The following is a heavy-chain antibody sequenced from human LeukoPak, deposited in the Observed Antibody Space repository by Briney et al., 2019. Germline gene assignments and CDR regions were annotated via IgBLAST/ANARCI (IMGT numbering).Heavy chain of an antibody. Sequence: GGSLRLSCAVSGLTFSDAWMSWVRQAPGKGLEWVSAISGSGGSTYYADSVKGRFTISRDNSKNTLYLQMNSLRAEDTAVYYCAKSVGSGYYFIDYWGQGTLVTVSS. CDR2: ISGSGGST. V-gene: IGHV3-23*01. D-gene: IGHD3-22*01. CDR3: AKSVGSGYYFIDY. CDR1: GLTFSDAW. J-gene: IGHJ4*02.